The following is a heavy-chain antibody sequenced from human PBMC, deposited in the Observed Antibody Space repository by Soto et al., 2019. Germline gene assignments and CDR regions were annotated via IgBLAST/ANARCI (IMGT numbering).Heavy chain of an antibody. CDR1: GYSFTNYW. Sequence: GESLKISCKGSGYSFTNYWIAWVRQMPGKGLEYMGIVYPSDSDTRYSPSFQGQVTISADKSISTAYLQWSSLKASDTAIYYCARHGFYGDYSSNYFDPWGQGTLVTVSS. CDR2: VYPSDSDT. J-gene: IGHJ5*02. V-gene: IGHV5-51*01. D-gene: IGHD4-17*01. CDR3: ARHGFYGDYSSNYFDP.